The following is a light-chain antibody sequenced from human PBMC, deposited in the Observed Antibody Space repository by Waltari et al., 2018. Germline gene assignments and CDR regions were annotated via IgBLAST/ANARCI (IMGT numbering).Light chain of an antibody. J-gene: IGKJ1*01. V-gene: IGKV3-20*01. CDR1: QTVSRA. Sequence: EIVLTQYPGTLSLSPGERATLSYRASQTVSRALAWYQQKPDQAPRLLIYAASSRATGIPDRFSGGGSGTDFSLTISRLEPEDFAVYYCQHYVTLPATFGQGTKVAF. CDR3: QHYVTLPAT. CDR2: AAS.